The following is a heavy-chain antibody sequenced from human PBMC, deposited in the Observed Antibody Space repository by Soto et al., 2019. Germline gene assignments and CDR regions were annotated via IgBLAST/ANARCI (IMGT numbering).Heavy chain of an antibody. J-gene: IGHJ6*03. D-gene: IGHD2-15*01. V-gene: IGHV3-23*01. CDR3: AKASCSGGSCYSLNYYYYMDV. CDR2: ISGSGGST. CDR1: GFTFSSYA. Sequence: PGGSLRLSCAASGFTFSSYAMSWVRQAPGKGLEWVSAISGSGGSTYYADSVKGRFTISRDNSKNTLYLQMNSLRAEDTAVYYCAKASCSGGSCYSLNYYYYMDVWGKGTTVTVSS.